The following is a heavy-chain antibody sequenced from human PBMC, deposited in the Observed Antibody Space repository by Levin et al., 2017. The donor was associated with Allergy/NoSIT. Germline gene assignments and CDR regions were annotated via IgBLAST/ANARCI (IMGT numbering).Heavy chain of an antibody. CDR2: INPSGGST. J-gene: IGHJ6*02. CDR1: GYTFTSYY. Sequence: ASVKVSCKASGYTFTSYYMHWVRQAPGQGLEWMGIINPSGGSTSYAQKFQGRVTMTRDTSTSTVYMELSSLRSEDTAVYYCARDYIDSVTPGYYGMEVWGQGTTVTVSS. D-gene: IGHD4-11*01. V-gene: IGHV1-46*01. CDR3: ARDYIDSVTPGYYGMEV.